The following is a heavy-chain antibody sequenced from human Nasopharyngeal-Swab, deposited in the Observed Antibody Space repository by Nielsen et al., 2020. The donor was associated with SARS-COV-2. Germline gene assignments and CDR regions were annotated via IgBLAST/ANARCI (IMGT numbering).Heavy chain of an antibody. CDR3: GRTSGYDYVMVDL. J-gene: IGHJ5*02. V-gene: IGHV4-30-4*01. CDR2: MYHSGRT. D-gene: IGHD5-12*01. Sequence: SETLSLTCTVSGGSIISGNYYWTWVRQSPGKGLEWIGNMYHSGRTYDNPSFQRRVPILVDASKNQFSLILTSVTAADTAIYYCGRTSGYDYVMVDLWGPGTLVTVSS. CDR1: GGSIISGNYY.